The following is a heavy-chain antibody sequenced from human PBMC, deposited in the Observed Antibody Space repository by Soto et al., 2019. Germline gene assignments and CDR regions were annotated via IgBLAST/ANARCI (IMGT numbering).Heavy chain of an antibody. J-gene: IGHJ4*02. CDR2: IYPGDSDT. D-gene: IGHD6-19*01. V-gene: IGHV5-51*01. CDR3: ARSPGYSSGWSHQVYFDY. CDR1: GYSFTIYC. Sequence: PGESLKISCKGSGYSFTIYCIGWVLQMPWKGLEWMGIIYPGDSDTRYSPSFQGQVTISADKSISTAYLQWSSLKASDTAMYYCARSPGYSSGWSHQVYFDYWGQGTLVTVSS.